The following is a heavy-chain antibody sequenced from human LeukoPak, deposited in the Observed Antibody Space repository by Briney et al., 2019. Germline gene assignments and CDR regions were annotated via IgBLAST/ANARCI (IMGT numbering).Heavy chain of an antibody. Sequence: SVKVSCKASGGTFSSYAISWVRQAPGQGLEWMGGIIPIFGTANYAQKFQGRVTITADESTSTAYMELSSLRSEDTAVYYCARVGLTFYYLDYWGQGTLVTVSS. CDR3: ARVGLTFYYLDY. V-gene: IGHV1-69*13. CDR2: IIPIFGTA. J-gene: IGHJ4*02. D-gene: IGHD1-14*01. CDR1: GGTFSSYA.